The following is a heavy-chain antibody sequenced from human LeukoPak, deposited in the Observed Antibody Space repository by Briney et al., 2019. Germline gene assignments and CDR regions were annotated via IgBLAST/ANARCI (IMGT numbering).Heavy chain of an antibody. V-gene: IGHV4-59*08. CDR3: ARVAGTYCSSTSCYNDYYYMDV. Sequence: SETLSLTCIVPGGSICSYYWSWIRQPPGRGLEWIGYIYYSGSTNYNPSLKSRVTISVDTSKNQFSLKLSSVTAADTAVYYCARVAGTYCSSTSCYNDYYYMDVWGKGTTVTVSS. CDR1: GGSICSYY. CDR2: IYYSGST. D-gene: IGHD2-2*02. J-gene: IGHJ6*03.